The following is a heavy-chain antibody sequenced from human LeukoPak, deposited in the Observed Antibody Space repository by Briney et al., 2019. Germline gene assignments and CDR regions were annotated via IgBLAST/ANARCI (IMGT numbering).Heavy chain of an antibody. D-gene: IGHD3-22*01. V-gene: IGHV3-48*04. CDR3: ARYDGYYYFDS. CDR2: ITNSGNSK. J-gene: IGHJ4*02. Sequence: GGSLRLSCAASEFTFSSYSMNWVRQAPGKGLEWVSYITNSGNSKSYADSVKGRFTISRDNAKNSLYLQMNSLRAEDTALYYCARYDGYYYFDSWGQGTLVTVSS. CDR1: EFTFSSYS.